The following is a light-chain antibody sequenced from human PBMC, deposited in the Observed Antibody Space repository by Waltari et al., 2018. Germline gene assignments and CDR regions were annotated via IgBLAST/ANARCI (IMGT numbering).Light chain of an antibody. CDR1: QSLVHSEGNIY. CDR2: KVS. V-gene: IGKV2-30*02. Sequence: DDVMTQSPVSLPVTFGQPASTPCTSSQSLVHSEGNIYFNWSHQRPGQSPRRLIYKVSNRNSAVPDRFSSSGSATDFTLKISRVEADDFGVYYCMQATHWPWTFGQGTKVEIK. J-gene: IGKJ1*01. CDR3: MQATHWPWT.